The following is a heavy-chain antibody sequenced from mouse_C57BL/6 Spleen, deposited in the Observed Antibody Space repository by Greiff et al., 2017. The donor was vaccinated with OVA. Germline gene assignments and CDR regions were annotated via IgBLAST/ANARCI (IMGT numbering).Heavy chain of an antibody. CDR3: AREGSYWYFDV. CDR1: GFTFSDYY. J-gene: IGHJ1*03. D-gene: IGHD1-1*01. Sequence: EVKLVESEGGLVQPGSSMKLSCTASGFTFSDYYMAWVRQVPEKGLEWVANINYDGSSTYYLDSLKSRFIISRDNAKNILYLQMSSLKSEVTATYYCAREGSYWYFDVWGTGTTVTVSS. V-gene: IGHV5-16*01. CDR2: INYDGSST.